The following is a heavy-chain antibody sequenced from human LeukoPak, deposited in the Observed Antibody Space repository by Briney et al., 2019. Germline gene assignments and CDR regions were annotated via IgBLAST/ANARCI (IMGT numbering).Heavy chain of an antibody. CDR2: ISSSGSTI. V-gene: IGHV3-48*03. D-gene: IGHD5-24*01. CDR1: GFTFSSYE. J-gene: IGHJ4*02. Sequence: PGGSLRFSCAASGFTFSSYEMNWVRQAPGKGLEWVSYISSSGSTIYYADSVKGRFTISRDNAKNSLYLQMNSLRAEDTAVYYCARDSTDGRGDYWGQGTLVTVSS. CDR3: ARDSTDGRGDY.